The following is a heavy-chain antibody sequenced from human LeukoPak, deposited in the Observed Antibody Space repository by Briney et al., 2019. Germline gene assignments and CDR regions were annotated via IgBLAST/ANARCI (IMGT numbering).Heavy chain of an antibody. D-gene: IGHD3-3*01. CDR3: ATRLEWLLMGDY. CDR1: GFTFSSYA. J-gene: IGHJ4*02. CDR2: ISGSGGST. V-gene: IGHV3-23*01. Sequence: GGSLRLSCAASGFTFSSYAMSWVRQAPGKGLEWVSAISGSGGSTYYADSVKGRFTISRDNSKNTLYLQMNSLRAEDTAVYYCATRLEWLLMGDYWGQGTLVTVSS.